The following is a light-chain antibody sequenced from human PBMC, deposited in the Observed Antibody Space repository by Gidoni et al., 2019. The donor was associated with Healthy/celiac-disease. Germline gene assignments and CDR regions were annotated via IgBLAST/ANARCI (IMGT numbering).Light chain of an antibody. CDR1: QSISSW. Sequence: DLQMTPSPSTLSASVGDRVTITCRASQSISSWLAWYQQKPGKAPKLLIYKASSLESGVPSRFSGSGSGTEFTLTISSLQPDDFATYYCQQYNSYSRTFGPGTKVDIK. J-gene: IGKJ3*01. CDR3: QQYNSYSRT. V-gene: IGKV1-5*03. CDR2: KAS.